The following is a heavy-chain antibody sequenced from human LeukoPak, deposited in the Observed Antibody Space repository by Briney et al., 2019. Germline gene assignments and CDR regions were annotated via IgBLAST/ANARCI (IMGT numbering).Heavy chain of an antibody. CDR3: ANYSGSSRWFDY. V-gene: IGHV3-23*01. J-gene: IGHJ4*02. D-gene: IGHD6-13*01. Sequence: GGSLRLSCAASGFTFSSYAMSWVRQAPGKGLEWVSGISGGGGSTYYADSVKGRFTISRDNSKNTLYLQMNSLRAEDTAVYYCANYSGSSRWFDYWGQGTLVTVSS. CDR2: ISGGGGST. CDR1: GFTFSSYA.